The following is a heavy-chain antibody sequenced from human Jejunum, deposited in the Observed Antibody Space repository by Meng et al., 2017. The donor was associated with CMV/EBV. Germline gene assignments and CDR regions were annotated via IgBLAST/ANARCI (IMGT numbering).Heavy chain of an antibody. J-gene: IGHJ4*02. CDR1: GYIFTNYA. D-gene: IGHD5-12*01. CDR3: ARPPNSGYDFDH. Sequence: SCRASGYIFTNYAIHWVRPAPGHGLEWMGWINTDTGSPMYARGFTGRFAFSLDTSVNTAYLHISSLKTEDTAVYYCARPPNSGYDFDHWGQGTLVTVSS. V-gene: IGHV7-4-1*02. CDR2: INTDTGSP.